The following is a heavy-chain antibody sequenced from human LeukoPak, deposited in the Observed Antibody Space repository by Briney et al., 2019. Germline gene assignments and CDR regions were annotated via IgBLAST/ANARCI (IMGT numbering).Heavy chain of an antibody. CDR2: ISSSSSYI. D-gene: IGHD2-2*01. J-gene: IGHJ4*02. CDR1: GFTFTSYN. CDR3: ARDPGSITRYCSSTSCYPVD. Sequence: PGGSLRLSCAASGFTFTSYNMNWVRQAPGKGLEWVSSISSSSSYIYYADSVKGRFTISRDNAKNSLFLQMNSLRAEDTAVYYCARDPGSITRYCSSTSCYPVDWGQGTLVTVSS. V-gene: IGHV3-21*01.